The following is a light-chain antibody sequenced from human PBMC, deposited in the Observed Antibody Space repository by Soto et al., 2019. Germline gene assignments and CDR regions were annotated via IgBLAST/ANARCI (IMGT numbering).Light chain of an antibody. CDR3: QQYDSYRT. CDR2: GVS. CDR1: QSISSSY. Sequence: EIVLTQSPGTLSLSPGERATLSCRASQSISSSYFAWYQQKPGQAPRLLVYGVSSRATDVPDRFSGSGSGTDFTLTISRLEPEDFATYFCQQYDSYRTFGQGTKVEIK. V-gene: IGKV3-20*01. J-gene: IGKJ1*01.